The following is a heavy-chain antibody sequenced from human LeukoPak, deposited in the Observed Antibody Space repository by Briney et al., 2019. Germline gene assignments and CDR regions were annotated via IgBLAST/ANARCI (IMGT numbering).Heavy chain of an antibody. Sequence: ASVKVSCKASGYTFTGYYMHWVRQAPGQGLEWMGWINPNSGGTNYAEKFQGRVTMTRDTSIRTAYMELLRLRSDDTAVYYCARSTRPYYDFWSGYPFDYWGQGTLVTVSS. V-gene: IGHV1-2*02. J-gene: IGHJ4*02. CDR1: GYTFTGYY. D-gene: IGHD3-3*01. CDR3: ARSTRPYYDFWSGYPFDY. CDR2: INPNSGGT.